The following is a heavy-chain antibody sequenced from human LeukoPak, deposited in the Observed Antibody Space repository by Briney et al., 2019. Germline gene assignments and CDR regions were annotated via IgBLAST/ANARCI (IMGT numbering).Heavy chain of an antibody. CDR1: GYTFTGYY. CDR2: INPNSGGT. CDR3: ARAYPPYCGGDCFLIAY. J-gene: IGHJ4*02. V-gene: IGHV1-2*02. D-gene: IGHD2-21*02. Sequence: ASVKVSCKASGYTFTGYYMHWARQAPGQGLEWMGWINPNSGGTNYAQKFQGRVTMTRDTSISTAYMELSRLRSDDTAVYYCARAYPPYCGGDCFLIAYWGQGTLVTVSS.